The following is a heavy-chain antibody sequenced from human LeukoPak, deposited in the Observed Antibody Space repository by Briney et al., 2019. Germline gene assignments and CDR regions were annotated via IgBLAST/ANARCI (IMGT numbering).Heavy chain of an antibody. J-gene: IGHJ4*02. Sequence: SETLSPTCAVSGGSISSGGYSWSWIRQPPGKGLEWIGYIYHSGSTYYNPSLKSRVTISVDRSKNQFSLKLSSVTAADTAVYYCARGTALTPVFDYWGQGTLVTVSS. CDR2: IYHSGST. V-gene: IGHV4-30-2*01. D-gene: IGHD4-17*01. CDR1: GGSISSGGYS. CDR3: ARGTALTPVFDY.